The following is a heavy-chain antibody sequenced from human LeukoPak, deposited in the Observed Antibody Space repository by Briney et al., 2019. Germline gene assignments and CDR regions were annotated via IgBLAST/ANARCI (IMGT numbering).Heavy chain of an antibody. J-gene: IGHJ4*02. Sequence: PSETLSLTCTVSGGSISSGAYYWSWIRQPPGKGLEWIRYIYYSGSTNYNPSLKSRVTISVDTSKNQFSLKLSSVTAADTAVYYCARAPLGYQLLWFDYWGQGTLVTVSS. CDR3: ARAPLGYQLLWFDY. CDR2: IYYSGST. CDR1: GGSISSGAYY. V-gene: IGHV4-30-4*01. D-gene: IGHD2-2*01.